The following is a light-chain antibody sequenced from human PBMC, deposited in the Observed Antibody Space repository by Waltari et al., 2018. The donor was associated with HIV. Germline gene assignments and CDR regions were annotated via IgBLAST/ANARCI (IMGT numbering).Light chain of an antibody. Sequence: QSVLTQPPSVSGAPGQRVTISCTGSSSNIGTDYDVHWYQHLPGSAPTPLILGDSVRPSGVPDRFSGSKSGTSASLVFTGLQAEDEGLYYCQSNDRGLNEYVFGTGTEVTV. CDR2: GDS. V-gene: IGLV1-40*01. CDR3: QSNDRGLNEYV. CDR1: SSNIGTDYD. J-gene: IGLJ1*01.